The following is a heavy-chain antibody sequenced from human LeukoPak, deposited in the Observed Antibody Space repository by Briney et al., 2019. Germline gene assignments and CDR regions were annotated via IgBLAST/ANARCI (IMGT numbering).Heavy chain of an antibody. D-gene: IGHD1-1*01. CDR1: GLTFTPYW. V-gene: IGHV3-7*01. J-gene: IGHJ4*02. CDR2: IKPDGSDK. Sequence: PGGSLRLSCAASGLTFTPYWMTWVRQAPGKGLEWVANIKPDGSDKYYVDFVKGRFTISRDNAKNSLYLQMNSLRAEDTAVYYCARGGGTFDYWGQGTLVTVSS. CDR3: ARGGGTFDY.